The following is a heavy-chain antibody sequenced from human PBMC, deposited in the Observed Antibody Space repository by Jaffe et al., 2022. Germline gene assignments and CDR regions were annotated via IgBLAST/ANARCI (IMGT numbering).Heavy chain of an antibody. V-gene: IGHV5-51*03. D-gene: IGHD3-3*01. CDR1: GYSFTSYW. J-gene: IGHJ4*02. CDR3: ARLSIFGVVIIPPHYYFDY. CDR2: IYPGDSDT. Sequence: EVQLVQSGAEVKKPGESLKISCKGSGYSFTSYWIGWVRQMPGKGLEWMGIIYPGDSDTRYSPSFQGQVTISADKSISTAYLQWSSLKASDTAMYYCARLSIFGVVIIPPHYYFDYWGQGTLVTVSS.